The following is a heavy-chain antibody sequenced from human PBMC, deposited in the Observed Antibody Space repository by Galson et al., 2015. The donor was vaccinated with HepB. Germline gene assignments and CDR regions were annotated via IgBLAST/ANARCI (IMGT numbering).Heavy chain of an antibody. CDR3: ARFAGPKLYSSGYYYPFDY. D-gene: IGHD3-22*01. CDR2: IIPILGIA. Sequence: SVKVSCKASGGTFSSYAISWVRQAPGQGLEWMGRIIPILGIANYAQKFQGRVTITADKSTSTAYMELSSLRSEDTAVYYCARFAGPKLYSSGYYYPFDYWGQGTLVTVSS. CDR1: GGTFSSYA. J-gene: IGHJ4*02. V-gene: IGHV1-69*04.